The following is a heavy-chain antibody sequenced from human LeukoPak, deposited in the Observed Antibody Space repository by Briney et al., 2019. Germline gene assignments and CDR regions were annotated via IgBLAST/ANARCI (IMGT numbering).Heavy chain of an antibody. CDR1: GGSISSYY. Sequence: PSETLSLTCTVSGGSISSYYWSWIRQPPGKGLEWIGYIYYSGSTNYNPSLRSRVTISVDTSKNQFSLKLSSVTAADTAVYYCARVAKGGDEYSSSSRWFDPWGQGTLVTVSS. CDR2: IYYSGST. CDR3: ARVAKGGDEYSSSSRWFDP. D-gene: IGHD6-6*01. J-gene: IGHJ5*02. V-gene: IGHV4-59*01.